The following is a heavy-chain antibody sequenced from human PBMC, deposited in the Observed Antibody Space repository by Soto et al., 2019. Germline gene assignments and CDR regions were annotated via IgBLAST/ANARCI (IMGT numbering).Heavy chain of an antibody. CDR3: APRPRYCSGGSCYFGY. CDR1: GFTFSSYA. V-gene: IGHV3-23*01. Sequence: EVQLLESGGGLVQPGGSLRLSCAASGFTFSSYAMSWVRQAPGKGLEWVSAISGSGGSTYYADSVKGRFTISRDNSKNTLYLQMNSLRAEDTAVYYCAPRPRYCSGGSCYFGYWGQGTLVTVSS. D-gene: IGHD2-15*01. J-gene: IGHJ4*02. CDR2: ISGSGGST.